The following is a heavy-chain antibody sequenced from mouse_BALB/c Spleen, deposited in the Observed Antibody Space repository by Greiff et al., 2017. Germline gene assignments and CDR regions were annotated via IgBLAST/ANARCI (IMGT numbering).Heavy chain of an antibody. CDR1: GYSITSDYA. D-gene: IGHD2-10*02. J-gene: IGHJ3*01. CDR3: ARGYGNYWFAY. CDR2: ISYSGST. Sequence: EVQLQESGPGLVKPSQSLSLTCTVTGYSITSDYAWNWIRQFPGNKLEWMGYISYSGSTSYNPSLKSRISITRDTSKNQFFLQLNSVTTEDTATYYCARGYGNYWFAYWGQGTLVTVSA. V-gene: IGHV3-2*02.